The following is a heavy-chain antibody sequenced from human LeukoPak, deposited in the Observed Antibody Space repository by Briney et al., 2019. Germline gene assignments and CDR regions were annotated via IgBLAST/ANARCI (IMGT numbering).Heavy chain of an antibody. CDR1: GGSISSYY. V-gene: IGHV4-59*01. CDR2: IYYSGST. Sequence: PSETLSLTCTVSGGSISSYYWSWIRQPPGKGLEWIGYIYYSGSTNYNPSLKSRVTISVDTSKNQFSLKPSSVTAADTAVYYCARDYCSSTSCYSRARHGAFDIWGQGTMVTVSS. J-gene: IGHJ3*02. CDR3: ARDYCSSTSCYSRARHGAFDI. D-gene: IGHD2-2*01.